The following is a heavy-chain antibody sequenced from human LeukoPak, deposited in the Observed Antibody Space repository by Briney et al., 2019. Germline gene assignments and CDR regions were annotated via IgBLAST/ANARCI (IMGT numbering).Heavy chain of an antibody. V-gene: IGHV3-23*01. Sequence: GGSLRLSCAASGFTFSNYYMHWVRRAPGKGLVWVSGITGSGDNTYYTDSLKGRFTISRDNSKNTLFLQMSSLRADDTAVYYCAKDRVTTVTTFFSQFDYWGQGTLVTVSS. CDR1: GFTFSNYY. J-gene: IGHJ4*02. D-gene: IGHD4-11*01. CDR2: ITGSGDNT. CDR3: AKDRVTTVTTFFSQFDY.